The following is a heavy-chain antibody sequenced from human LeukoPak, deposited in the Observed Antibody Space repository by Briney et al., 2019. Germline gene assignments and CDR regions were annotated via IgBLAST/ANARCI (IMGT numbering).Heavy chain of an antibody. Sequence: PGRSLRLSCAASGFTFSSYAMHWVRQAPGKGLEWVAVISYDGSNKYYADSVKGRFTISRDNSKNTLYLQMNSLRAEDTAVYYCARHIPTGTAYSGSPMDVWGKGTTVTVSS. J-gene: IGHJ6*03. D-gene: IGHD1-1*01. CDR3: ARHIPTGTAYSGSPMDV. V-gene: IGHV3-30-3*01. CDR1: GFTFSSYA. CDR2: ISYDGSNK.